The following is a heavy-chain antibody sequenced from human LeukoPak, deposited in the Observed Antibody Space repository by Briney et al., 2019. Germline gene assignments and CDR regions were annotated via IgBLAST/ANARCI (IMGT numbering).Heavy chain of an antibody. CDR3: AKDLDSSAYYPEY. CDR2: ISWNSGII. Sequence: GGCLRLSCAASGFTFYDYAMHWVRQAPGKGLEWVSGISWNSGIIGYADSVKGRFTISRDDAKNSLYLQMNNLRAEDTALYYCAKDLDSSAYYPEYWGQGTLVTVSS. V-gene: IGHV3-9*01. CDR1: GFTFYDYA. D-gene: IGHD3-22*01. J-gene: IGHJ4*02.